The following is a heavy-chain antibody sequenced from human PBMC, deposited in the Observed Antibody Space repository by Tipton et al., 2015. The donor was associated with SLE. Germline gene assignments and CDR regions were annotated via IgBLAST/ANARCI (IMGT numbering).Heavy chain of an antibody. D-gene: IGHD4-17*01. CDR2: IYHGET. CDR3: ARDYGADYYYGGMDV. V-gene: IGHV4-38-2*02. CDR1: GYSISSGYY. Sequence: TLSLTCTVSGYSISSGYYWGWIRQPPGKGLEWVGSIYHGETHYNPSLKSRVTISVDPSKNQFSLKLSSVTAADTAVYYCARDYGADYYYGGMDVWGQGTTVTVSS. J-gene: IGHJ6*02.